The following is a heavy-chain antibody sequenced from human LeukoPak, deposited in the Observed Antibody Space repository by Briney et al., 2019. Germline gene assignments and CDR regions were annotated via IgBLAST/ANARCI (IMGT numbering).Heavy chain of an antibody. CDR1: GFTFSKYA. J-gene: IGHJ4*02. Sequence: GGSLRLSCAVSGFTFSKYAMHGVRQAPGKGLEWVAVISYDGSKKADSVKGRFTISRDNSKNTLYLQMTSLRAEDTAVYYCARDSSDYWGQGTLVTVSS. V-gene: IGHV3-30-3*01. CDR3: ARDSSDY. CDR2: ISYDGSKK.